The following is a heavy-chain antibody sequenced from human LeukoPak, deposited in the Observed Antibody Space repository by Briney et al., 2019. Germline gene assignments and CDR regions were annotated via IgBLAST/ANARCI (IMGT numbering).Heavy chain of an antibody. V-gene: IGHV1-69*04. J-gene: IGHJ6*02. CDR3: ARDRDLVVVMAYYYYGMDV. Sequence: SVKVSCKASLGTLSSSAISWVRQAPGQGLECMGKIIPIFGIANYAQKLKGRVTITADKSTSTAYIELSSLISEDTAVYYCARDRDLVVVMAYYYYGMDVWGQGTTVTVSS. D-gene: IGHD3-22*01. CDR1: LGTLSSSA. CDR2: IIPIFGIA.